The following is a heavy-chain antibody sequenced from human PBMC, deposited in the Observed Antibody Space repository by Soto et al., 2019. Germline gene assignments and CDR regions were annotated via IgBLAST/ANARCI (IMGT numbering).Heavy chain of an antibody. CDR3: TRGRSMIANDDFEY. D-gene: IGHD2-21*01. V-gene: IGHV3-30-3*01. Sequence: WGSLRLSCAASGFSVVSYSMHFFRHAPVKWLEWVAAMSFDGNSKYFADSVKGRFKISRDTSKNTWSLEMESLGVEDSALYHCTRGRSMIANDDFEYWGQGTQVTVSS. J-gene: IGHJ4*02. CDR1: GFSVVSYS. CDR2: MSFDGNSK.